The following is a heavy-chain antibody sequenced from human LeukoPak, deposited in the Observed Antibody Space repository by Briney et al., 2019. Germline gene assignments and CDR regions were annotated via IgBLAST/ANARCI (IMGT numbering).Heavy chain of an antibody. J-gene: IGHJ4*02. V-gene: IGHV1-2*02. CDR1: GYTFTAYY. CDR2: INPNSGGT. CDR3: ARFRRGLTTVTSYYFDY. Sequence: ASVKVSCKASGYTFTAYYMHWVRQAPGQGLEWMGWINPNSGGTNSSQKFQDRVTLTRDTSISTAYMELGSLRSDDTAIYYCARFRRGLTTVTSYYFDYWGQGTLVTVSS. D-gene: IGHD4-17*01.